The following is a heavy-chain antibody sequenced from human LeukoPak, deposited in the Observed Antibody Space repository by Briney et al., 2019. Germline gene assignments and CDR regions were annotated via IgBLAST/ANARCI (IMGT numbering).Heavy chain of an antibody. Sequence: PSETLSLTCTVSGGSISSYYWSWIRQPPGKGLEWIGYIYYSGSTNYNPSLKSRVTISVDTSKNQFSLKLSSVTAADTAVHYCARTYYDFWSGPNWFDPWGQGTLVTVSS. D-gene: IGHD3-3*01. CDR1: GGSISSYY. CDR2: IYYSGST. CDR3: ARTYYDFWSGPNWFDP. J-gene: IGHJ5*02. V-gene: IGHV4-59*01.